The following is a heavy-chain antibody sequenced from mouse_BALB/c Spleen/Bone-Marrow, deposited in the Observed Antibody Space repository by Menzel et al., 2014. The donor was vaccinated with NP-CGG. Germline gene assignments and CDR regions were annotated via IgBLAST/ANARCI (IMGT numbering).Heavy chain of an antibody. CDR1: GDSITSGY. CDR3: ARGYGNYRAWFAY. V-gene: IGHV3-8*02. J-gene: IGHJ3*01. CDR2: ISYSDST. D-gene: IGHD2-1*01. Sequence: ESGPSLVKPSQTLSLTCSVTGDSITSGYWSWIRKFPGNKLEYMGYISYSDSTYYNPSLKSRISITRDTSKNQYYLQLNSVTTEDTATYYCARGYGNYRAWFAYWGQGTLVTVSA.